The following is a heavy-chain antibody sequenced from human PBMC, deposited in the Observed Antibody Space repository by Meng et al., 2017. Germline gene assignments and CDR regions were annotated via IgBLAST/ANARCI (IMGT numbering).Heavy chain of an antibody. CDR3: ARSDWFDP. V-gene: IGHV3-74*01. CDR1: GFTFRNYW. CDR2: IKPDGTMT. Sequence: LVESGGGLVQSWGSLRLSCTASGFTFRNYWMHWVRQAPGKGLVWVSRIKPDGTMTVYADSVKGRFTISRDNAKNTLYLQMNSLRSDDTAVYYCARSDWFDPWGQGTLVTVSS. J-gene: IGHJ5*02.